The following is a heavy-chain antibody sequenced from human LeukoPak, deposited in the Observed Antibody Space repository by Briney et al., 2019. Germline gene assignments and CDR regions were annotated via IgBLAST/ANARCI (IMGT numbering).Heavy chain of an antibody. Sequence: SESLSLTCTVSGDSISSGSYYGSWSRQPAGKGLEWIGRIYASGTTNYNPSLRSRVTISVDTSKNQLSLKLTSVTAADTAVYYCARMPPGEMWGQGTLVTVSS. D-gene: IGHD2-2*01. J-gene: IGHJ4*02. V-gene: IGHV4-61*02. CDR2: IYASGTT. CDR1: GDSISSGSYY. CDR3: ARMPPGEM.